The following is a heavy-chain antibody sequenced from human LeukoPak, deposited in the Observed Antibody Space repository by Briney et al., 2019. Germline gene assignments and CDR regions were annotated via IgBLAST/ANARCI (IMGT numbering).Heavy chain of an antibody. Sequence: GAAVKVSCKASGYTLTSYGISWVRQARGQGLEWMGWITAYNGNTNYAQKLQGRITMTTDTSTSTAYMELRSLRSDDTAVYYCARGVPLEQKRLCDYSAPPTLVTVSS. CDR1: GYTLTSYG. D-gene: IGHD1/OR15-1a*01. CDR2: ITAYNGNT. CDR3: ARGVPLEQKRLCDY. J-gene: IGHJ4*02. V-gene: IGHV1-18*01.